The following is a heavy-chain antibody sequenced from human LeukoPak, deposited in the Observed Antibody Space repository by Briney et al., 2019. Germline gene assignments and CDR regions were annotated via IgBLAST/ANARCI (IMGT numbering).Heavy chain of an antibody. D-gene: IGHD4-17*01. Sequence: SETLSLTCTVSGGSISSGGYYWSWIRQHPGKGLEWIGYIYYSGSTYYNPSLKSRVTISVDTSKNQFSLRLSSVTVADTAVYYCARKYGDYTYYYYYAMDVWGQGTTVTVSS. CDR3: ARKYGDYTYYYYYAMDV. V-gene: IGHV4-31*03. J-gene: IGHJ6*02. CDR2: IYYSGST. CDR1: GGSISSGGYY.